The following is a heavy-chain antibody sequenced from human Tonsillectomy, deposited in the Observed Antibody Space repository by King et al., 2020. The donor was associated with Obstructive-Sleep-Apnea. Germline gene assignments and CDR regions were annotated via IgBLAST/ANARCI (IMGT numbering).Heavy chain of an antibody. Sequence: VQLVQSGAEVKKPGESLRISCKGPGYSFTSYWISWVRQMPGKGLEWMGRIDPSDSYTNYSPSFQGHVTLSADKSISTSYLHWSSLKASDTAMYYCAVLTTVTTEAFNIWGQGTMVTVSS. CDR3: AVLTTVTTEAFNI. J-gene: IGHJ3*02. V-gene: IGHV5-10-1*01. D-gene: IGHD4-17*01. CDR1: GYSFTSYW. CDR2: IDPSDSYT.